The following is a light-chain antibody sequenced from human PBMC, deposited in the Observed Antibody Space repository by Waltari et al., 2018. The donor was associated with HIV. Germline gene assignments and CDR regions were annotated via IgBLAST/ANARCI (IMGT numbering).Light chain of an antibody. CDR2: TAS. Sequence: DIQMTQSPSSLSASVGARATITCRSRQNINFYLSWDQQKPGMSPNLLIHTASSLQTGVPSRFSGSGSGTDFTLTISSLQLEDYATYYCQQSHSPPWTFGQGTKVDIK. CDR3: QQSHSPPWT. CDR1: QNINFY. J-gene: IGKJ1*01. V-gene: IGKV1-39*01.